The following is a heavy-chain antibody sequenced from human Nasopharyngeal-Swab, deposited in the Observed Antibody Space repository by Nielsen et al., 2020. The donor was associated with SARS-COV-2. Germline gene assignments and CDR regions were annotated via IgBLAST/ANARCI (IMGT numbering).Heavy chain of an antibody. CDR2: ISYDGSNK. D-gene: IGHD5-18*01. J-gene: IGHJ6*02. CDR3: AKDILQTAPDV. Sequence: GESLKISCAASGFTFSSYGMHWVRQAPGKGLEWVAVISYDGSNKYYADSVKGRFTISRDNSKNTLYLQMNSLRAEDTAVYYCAKDILQTAPDVWGQGTTVTVSS. V-gene: IGHV3-30*18. CDR1: GFTFSSYG.